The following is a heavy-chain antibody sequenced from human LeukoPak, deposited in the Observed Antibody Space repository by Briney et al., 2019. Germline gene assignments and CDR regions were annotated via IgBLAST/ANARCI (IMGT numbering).Heavy chain of an antibody. Sequence: SETLSLTCTVSGGSISNYYWNWIRQPPGKGLEWIGYIYFTGSTNYNPSSKSRVTISLDTSKNQFSLKLSSVTAADTAIYYCARGRWLQFSDWGPGTLVTVSS. D-gene: IGHD5-24*01. J-gene: IGHJ4*02. CDR1: GGSISNYY. CDR2: IYFTGST. CDR3: ARGRWLQFSD. V-gene: IGHV4-59*01.